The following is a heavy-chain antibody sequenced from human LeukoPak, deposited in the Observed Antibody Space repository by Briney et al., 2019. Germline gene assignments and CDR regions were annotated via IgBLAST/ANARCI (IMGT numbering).Heavy chain of an antibody. CDR3: TTDSSSWYVDI. Sequence: PGGSLRLSCAASGFTFSNAWMSWVRQAAGKGLGWVGRIKSKTDGGTTDYAAPVKGRFAISRDDSKDTLHLQMTSLKTEDTAVYYCTTDSSSWYVDIWGQGTMVTVSS. CDR1: GFTFSNAW. CDR2: IKSKTDGGTT. V-gene: IGHV3-15*01. J-gene: IGHJ3*02. D-gene: IGHD6-13*01.